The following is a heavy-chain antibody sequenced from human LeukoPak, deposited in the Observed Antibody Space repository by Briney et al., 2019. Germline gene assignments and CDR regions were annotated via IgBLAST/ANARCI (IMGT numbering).Heavy chain of an antibody. CDR2: ISAYNGNT. CDR3: ARDTSSSWPTYFDY. D-gene: IGHD6-13*01. J-gene: IGHJ4*02. V-gene: IGHV1-18*01. Sequence: ASVKVSCKASGYTFTSYGISWVRQAPGRGLEWMGWISAYNGNTNYAQKLQGRVTMTTDTSTSTAYMELRSLRSDDTAVYYCARDTSSSWPTYFDYWGQGTLVTVSS. CDR1: GYTFTSYG.